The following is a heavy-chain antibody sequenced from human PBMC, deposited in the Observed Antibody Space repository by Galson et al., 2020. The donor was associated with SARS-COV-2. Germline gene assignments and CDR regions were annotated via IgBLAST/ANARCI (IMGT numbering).Heavy chain of an antibody. CDR1: GFTFSSYS. D-gene: IGHD2-2*02. V-gene: IGHV3-21*01. CDR2: ISSSSSYI. Sequence: GESLKISCAASGFTFSSYSMNWVRQAPGKGLEWVSSISSSSSYIYYADSVKGRFTISRDNAKNSLYLQMNSLRAEDTAVYYCARGISDIPYCSSTSCYTGLPDDAFDIWGQGTMVTVSS. CDR3: ARGISDIPYCSSTSCYTGLPDDAFDI. J-gene: IGHJ3*02.